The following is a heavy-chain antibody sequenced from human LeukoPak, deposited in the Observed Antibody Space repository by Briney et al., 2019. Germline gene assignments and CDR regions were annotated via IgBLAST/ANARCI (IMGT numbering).Heavy chain of an antibody. Sequence: GGSLRLSCAASGVAFRSYAMSWGRQAPGPGLEWCSAISGSGGSTYYANSVKGRFTISRDNSKNTLYLQMNSLRAEDTAVYYCAKMKEKANFDYWGQGTLVTVSS. V-gene: IGHV3-23*01. CDR1: GVAFRSYA. CDR3: AKMKEKANFDY. J-gene: IGHJ4*02. CDR2: ISGSGGST.